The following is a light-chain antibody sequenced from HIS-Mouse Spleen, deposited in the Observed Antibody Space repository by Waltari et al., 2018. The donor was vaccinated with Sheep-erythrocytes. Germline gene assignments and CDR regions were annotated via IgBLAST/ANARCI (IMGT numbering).Light chain of an antibody. CDR2: EGS. Sequence: QSALTQPASVSGSPGQSITISCTGTSSDVGSSNLVSRYQQHPGKAPKLMIYEGSKRPSGVSNRFSGSKSGNTASLTISGLQAEDEADYYCCSYAGSSTPWVFGGGTKLTVL. CDR1: SSDVGSSNL. CDR3: CSYAGSSTPWV. J-gene: IGLJ3*02. V-gene: IGLV2-23*01.